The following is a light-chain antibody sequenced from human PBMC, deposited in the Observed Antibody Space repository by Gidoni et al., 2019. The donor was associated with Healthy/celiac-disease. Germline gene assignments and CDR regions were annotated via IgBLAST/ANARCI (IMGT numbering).Light chain of an antibody. CDR1: QGISSY. Sequence: VIWRTQSPSLLSASTGDRVTISRRMHQGISSYLAWYQQKPGKAPELLIYAASTLQSGVPSRFSGSGSGTDFTLTISCLQSEDFAAYYCQQYYSFPRTFGQGTKVEIK. CDR3: QQYYSFPRT. J-gene: IGKJ1*01. CDR2: AAS. V-gene: IGKV1D-8*01.